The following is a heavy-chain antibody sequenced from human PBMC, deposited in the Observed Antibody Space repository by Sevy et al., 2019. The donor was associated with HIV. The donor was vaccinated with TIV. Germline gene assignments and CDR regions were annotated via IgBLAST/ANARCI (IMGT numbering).Heavy chain of an antibody. CDR2: FDPEDGER. V-gene: IGHV1-24*01. D-gene: IGHD1-1*01. CDR3: ATDDDLERRPTQSDY. CDR1: GYTLTALS. J-gene: IGHJ4*02. Sequence: ASVKVSCKGSGYTLTALSMHWVRQAPGKGLEWIGGFDPEDGERIYPQKFQGRVTMTEDTSTDTAYMELSSLRSEDTAVYYCATDDDLERRPTQSDYWGQGTLVTVSS.